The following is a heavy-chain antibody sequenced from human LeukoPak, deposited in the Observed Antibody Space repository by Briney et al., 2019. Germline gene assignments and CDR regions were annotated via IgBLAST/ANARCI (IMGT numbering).Heavy chain of an antibody. CDR2: ISGSGGST. Sequence: GGSLRLSCAASGFTFSSYAMSWVRQAPGKGLEWVSAISGSGGSTYYADSVKGRFTISRDNSKNTLYLQMNSLRAEDTAVYYCAKAGITIFGVVNYFDYWGRGTLVTVSS. CDR3: AKAGITIFGVVNYFDY. D-gene: IGHD3-3*01. J-gene: IGHJ4*02. CDR1: GFTFSSYA. V-gene: IGHV3-23*01.